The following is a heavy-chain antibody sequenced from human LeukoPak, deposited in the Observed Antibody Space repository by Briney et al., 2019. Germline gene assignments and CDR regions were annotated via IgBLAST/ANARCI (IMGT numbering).Heavy chain of an antibody. CDR3: ARLQIFKGMVYAVHFDY. V-gene: IGHV4-34*01. J-gene: IGHJ4*02. Sequence: PSETLSLTCAVYGGSFSGYSWNWIRQPPVKGLEWIGEINHSGGTNYNPSLKSRVTISVDTSKKQFSLKLSSVTAADTAVYYCARLQIFKGMVYAVHFDYWGQGTLVTVSP. D-gene: IGHD2-8*01. CDR2: INHSGGT. CDR1: GGSFSGYS.